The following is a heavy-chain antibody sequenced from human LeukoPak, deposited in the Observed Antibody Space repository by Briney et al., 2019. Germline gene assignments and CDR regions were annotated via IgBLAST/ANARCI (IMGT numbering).Heavy chain of an antibody. D-gene: IGHD5-18*01. V-gene: IGHV5-51*01. Sequence: GESLKISCKGSGYSFTNYWIAWVSQMPGKRLEWMGIVYPGDSNTRYSPSFQGQVTISADKSITTAYLQWSSLKASDTAMYFCARRSTANAFDIWGQGTMVTVSS. CDR3: ARRSTANAFDI. CDR1: GYSFTNYW. CDR2: VYPGDSNT. J-gene: IGHJ3*02.